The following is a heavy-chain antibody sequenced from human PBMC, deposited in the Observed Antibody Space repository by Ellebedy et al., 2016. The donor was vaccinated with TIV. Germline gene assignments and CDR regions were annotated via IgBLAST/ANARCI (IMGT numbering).Heavy chain of an antibody. V-gene: IGHV3-30*18. D-gene: IGHD3-9*01. Sequence: GGSLRLSCAASGFTFSRYGMHWVRKAPGKGLEWVAFISYDGNDKYYADSVKGRFSISRDNSENTLYVQMNTLRAEDTAVYYCAKEAYDIMTGSQMYGMDVWGQGTTVTVSS. CDR2: ISYDGNDK. J-gene: IGHJ6*02. CDR3: AKEAYDIMTGSQMYGMDV. CDR1: GFTFSRYG.